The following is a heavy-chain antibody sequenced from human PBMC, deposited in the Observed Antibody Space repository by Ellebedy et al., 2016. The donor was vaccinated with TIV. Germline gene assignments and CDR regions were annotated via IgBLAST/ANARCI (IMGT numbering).Heavy chain of an antibody. V-gene: IGHV4-59*01. CDR1: GGSISRYY. CDR2: IYYTGTT. D-gene: IGHD3-10*01. CDR3: ARIGGVSFGERPIDY. J-gene: IGHJ4*02. Sequence: PGGSLRLSCIVSGGSISRYYWSWIRQPPGRGLEWIGNIYYTGTTNYNPSLQSRVTISLDTSKHQLSLRLTSVTAAYTAVYYCARIGGVSFGERPIDYWGQGTLVTVSS.